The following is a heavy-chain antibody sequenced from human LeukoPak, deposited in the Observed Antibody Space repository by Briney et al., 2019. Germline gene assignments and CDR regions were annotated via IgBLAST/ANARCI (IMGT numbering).Heavy chain of an antibody. CDR1: GYTFTGYY. CDR2: INPNSGGT. V-gene: IGHV1-2*02. CDR3: ARDGNGYYYYMDV. D-gene: IGHD4-23*01. J-gene: IGHJ6*03. Sequence: ASVRVSCKASGYTFTGYYMHWVRQAPGQGLEWMGWINPNSGGTNYAQKFQGRVTMTRDTSISTAYMELSRLRSDDTAVYYCARDGNGYYYYMDVWGKGTTVTVSS.